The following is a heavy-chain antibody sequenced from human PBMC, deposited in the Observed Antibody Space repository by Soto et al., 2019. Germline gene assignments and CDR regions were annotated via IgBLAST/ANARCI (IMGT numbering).Heavy chain of an antibody. CDR2: IYSGGYT. CDR3: AREAIIVIAAPDYYFDY. V-gene: IGHV3-66*01. CDR1: GFDVSNTD. J-gene: IGHJ4*02. Sequence: EVQLVESWGDLVQRGGSLRLSCAASGFDVSNTDMSWVRQAPGKGLEWVSVIYSGGYTNYADSVKGRFIVSRDSPKNTLYLQVDSLRAEDTAVYYCAREAIIVIAAPDYYFDYWGQGTLVTVSS. D-gene: IGHD3-22*01.